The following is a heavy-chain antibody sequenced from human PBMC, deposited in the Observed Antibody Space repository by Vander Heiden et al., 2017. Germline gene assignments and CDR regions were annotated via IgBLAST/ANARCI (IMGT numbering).Heavy chain of an antibody. D-gene: IGHD1-26*01. Sequence: EVQLVESGGGLVEAGGSLRLSCAAFGFTFTNAWMNWVRQAPGKGLEWVGRVKSKTDGETTDYAAPVKGRFTISRDDSKNTLYLQMNSLKTEDTAVYYCRGGRYWGQGTLVTVSS. V-gene: IGHV3-15*07. CDR3: RGGRY. J-gene: IGHJ4*02. CDR1: GFTFTNAW. CDR2: VKSKTDGETT.